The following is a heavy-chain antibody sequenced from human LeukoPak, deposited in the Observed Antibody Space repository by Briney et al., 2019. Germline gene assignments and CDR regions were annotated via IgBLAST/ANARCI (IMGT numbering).Heavy chain of an antibody. V-gene: IGHV3-21*01. J-gene: IGHJ4*02. Sequence: PGGSLRLSCAASGXTFSDYIMNWVRQAPGKGLEWVASISRNSTYIHYADPVKGRFTISRDNARNSLFLQMNSLRAEDTAIYYCARDEGYYFDSWGQGTQVTVSS. CDR2: ISRNSTYI. CDR1: GXTFSDYI. CDR3: ARDEGYYFDS.